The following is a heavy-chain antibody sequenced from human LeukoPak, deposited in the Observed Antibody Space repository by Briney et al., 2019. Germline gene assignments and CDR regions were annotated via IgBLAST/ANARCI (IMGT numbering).Heavy chain of an antibody. D-gene: IGHD6-6*01. CDR2: ISGRGGVT. J-gene: IGHJ3*02. CDR1: GFTFSSYA. Sequence: PPGGSLRLSCAASGFTFSSYAMSWVRQAPGKGLEWVSTISGRGGVTYYADSVKGRFTISRDNSKNTLYLQMNSLRAEDTAVYYCASWASSSQPPAGDAFDIWGQGTMVTVSS. V-gene: IGHV3-23*01. CDR3: ASWASSSQPPAGDAFDI.